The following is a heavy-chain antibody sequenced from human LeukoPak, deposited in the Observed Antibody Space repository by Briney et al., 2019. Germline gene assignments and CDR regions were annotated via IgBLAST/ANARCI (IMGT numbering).Heavy chain of an antibody. CDR3: AKDGGLWVSAHWGDS. CDR2: ISYDGSNK. CDR1: GFTFSSYG. J-gene: IGHJ4*02. D-gene: IGHD7-27*01. V-gene: IGHV3-30*18. Sequence: GGSLRLSCAASGFTFSSYGMHWVRQAPGKGLEWVAVISYDGSNKYYADSVKGRFTVSRDNSKNTLFLQMNSLRAEDTAVYYCAKDGGLWVSAHWGDSWGRGTLVTVSS.